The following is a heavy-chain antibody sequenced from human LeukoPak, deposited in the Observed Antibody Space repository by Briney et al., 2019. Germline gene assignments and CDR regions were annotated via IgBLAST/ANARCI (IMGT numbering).Heavy chain of an antibody. Sequence: ASVKVSCKASGYTFTGYHIHWVRQAPGQGPEWMAWINPNSGGTKYAQKFQGRVTMTRDTSISTAYMEMSRLTSDDTAVYYCVKGWDSSGCYAFDIWGQGTMVTVSS. J-gene: IGHJ3*02. D-gene: IGHD3-22*01. V-gene: IGHV1-2*02. CDR3: VKGWDSSGCYAFDI. CDR2: INPNSGGT. CDR1: GYTFTGYH.